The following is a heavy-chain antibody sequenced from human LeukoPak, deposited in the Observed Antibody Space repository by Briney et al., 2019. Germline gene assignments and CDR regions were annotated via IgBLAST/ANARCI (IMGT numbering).Heavy chain of an antibody. CDR2: INHSGST. CDR3: ARGRYYYDSSGYYSDY. D-gene: IGHD3-22*01. V-gene: IGHV4-34*01. Sequence: SETLSLTCAVYGGSFSGYYWSWIRQPPGKGLEWIGEINHSGSTNYNPSLTSRVTISVDTSKNQFSLKLSSVTAADTAVYYCARGRYYYDSSGYYSDYWGQGTLVTVSS. J-gene: IGHJ4*02. CDR1: GGSFSGYY.